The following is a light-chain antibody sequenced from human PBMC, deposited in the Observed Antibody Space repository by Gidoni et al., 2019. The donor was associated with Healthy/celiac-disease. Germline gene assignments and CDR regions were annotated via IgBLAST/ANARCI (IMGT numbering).Light chain of an antibody. CDR1: QSVSSSH. V-gene: IGKV3-20*01. Sequence: EIVLTQSPGTLSLSPGERATLSCRASQSVSSSHLAWYQQKPGQAPRLLIYGASSRATGIPDRFSGSGSGTDFTLTISRLEPEDFAVYYCQQYGSSHSAFGGGTKVEIK. CDR2: GAS. CDR3: QQYGSSHSA. J-gene: IGKJ4*01.